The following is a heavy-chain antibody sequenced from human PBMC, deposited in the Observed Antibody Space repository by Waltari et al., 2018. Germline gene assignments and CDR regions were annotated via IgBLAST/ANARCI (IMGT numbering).Heavy chain of an antibody. CDR1: GFTFSSYA. V-gene: IGHV3-23*04. CDR3: AKTWPNSRGYYYYGMDV. D-gene: IGHD3-10*01. CDR2: IRGSGGRQ. Sequence: EVQLVESGGGLVQPGGSLRLSCAASGFTFSSYAMSWVRQAPGKGLEWVSAIRGSGGRQYYADSVKGRFTIAGDNSKNTLYLQMNSLRAEDTAVYYCAKTWPNSRGYYYYGMDVWGQGTTVTVSS. J-gene: IGHJ6*02.